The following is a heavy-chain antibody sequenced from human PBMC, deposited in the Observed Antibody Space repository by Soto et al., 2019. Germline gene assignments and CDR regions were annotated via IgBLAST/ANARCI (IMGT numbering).Heavy chain of an antibody. CDR2: ISASGGST. J-gene: IGHJ4*02. CDR1: GFTFGSYA. CDR3: AKIAVAGNYFDY. Sequence: PGGSLRLSCAASGFTFGSYAMSWVRQAPGKGLEWVSVISASGGSTYYADSVKGRFTISRDNSKNTLYMQMNSLRAEDTAVYYCAKIAVAGNYFDYWGQGTLVTVSS. D-gene: IGHD6-19*01. V-gene: IGHV3-23*01.